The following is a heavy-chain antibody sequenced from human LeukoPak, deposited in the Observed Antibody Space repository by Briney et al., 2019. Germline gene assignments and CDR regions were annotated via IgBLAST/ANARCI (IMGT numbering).Heavy chain of an antibody. J-gene: IGHJ4*02. D-gene: IGHD1-7*01. CDR3: AKGLKFYYFDY. V-gene: IGHV3-30*18. CDR1: GFTFSNYN. CDR2: ISYDGSNK. Sequence: GGSLRLSCAASGFTFSNYNMNWVRQAPGKGLEWVAVISYDGSNKYYADSVKGRFTISRDNSKNTLYLQMNSLRAEDTAVYYCAKGLKFYYFDYWGQGTLVTVSS.